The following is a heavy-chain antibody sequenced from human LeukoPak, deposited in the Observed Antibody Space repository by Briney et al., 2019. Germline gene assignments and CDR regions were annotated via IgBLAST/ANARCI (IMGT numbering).Heavy chain of an antibody. CDR3: ARGGYDGDGGLDY. J-gene: IGHJ4*02. D-gene: IGHD3-16*01. CDR1: GFTVRSNY. V-gene: IGHV3-53*01. CDR2: IYSGGST. Sequence: GESLKISCAASGFTVRSNYMTWVRQAPEKGLEWVSGIYSGGSTYYADSVRGRFTISRDNSKNTLYLQMNSLRAEDTAIYYCARGGYDGDGGLDYWGQGTLVTVSS.